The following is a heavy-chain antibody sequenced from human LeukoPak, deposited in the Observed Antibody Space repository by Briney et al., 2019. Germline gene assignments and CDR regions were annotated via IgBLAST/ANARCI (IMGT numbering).Heavy chain of an antibody. D-gene: IGHD2-15*01. CDR3: ARRGCSAGSCYLGV. V-gene: IGHV4-59*08. CDR2: IYYSGST. CDR1: GGSISSYF. J-gene: IGHJ4*02. Sequence: SETLSLTCTVSGGSISSYFWSWIRQPPGEALEWIGYIYYSGSTNYNPSLKSRVTISVDTSKNQFSLKLSSVTAADTAVYYCARRGCSAGSCYLGVWGQGILVTVSS.